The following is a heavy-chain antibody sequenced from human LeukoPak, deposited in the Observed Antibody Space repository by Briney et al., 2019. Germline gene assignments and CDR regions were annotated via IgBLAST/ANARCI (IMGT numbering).Heavy chain of an antibody. CDR2: ISAYNGNT. CDR1: GYTFTSYG. Sequence: ASVKVSCKASGYTFTSYGISWVRQAPGQGLGWMGWISAYNGNTNYAQKLQGRVTMTTDTSTSTAYMELRSLRSDDTAVYYCAREARYSSSWYSGKGNWFDPWGQGTLVTVSS. J-gene: IGHJ5*02. D-gene: IGHD6-13*01. V-gene: IGHV1-18*01. CDR3: AREARYSSSWYSGKGNWFDP.